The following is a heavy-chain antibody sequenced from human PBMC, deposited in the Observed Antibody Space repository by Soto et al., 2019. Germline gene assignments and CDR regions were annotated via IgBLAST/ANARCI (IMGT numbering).Heavy chain of an antibody. J-gene: IGHJ4*02. CDR3: AGPAGYIGDWYYFDL. D-gene: IGHD2-21*02. Sequence: ASVKVSCKASGYTFINNYMHWGRHAPGQGFEWMGRISPKSGGSNYAQKFQGRDSMTSDKNPKTTDLELSSLMSEDTAVYSCAGPAGYIGDWYYFDLWGQGTQVTVSS. V-gene: IGHV1-2*02. CDR2: ISPKSGGS. CDR1: GYTFINNY.